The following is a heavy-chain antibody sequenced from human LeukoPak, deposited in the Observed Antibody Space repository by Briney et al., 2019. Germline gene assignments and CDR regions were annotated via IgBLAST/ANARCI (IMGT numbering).Heavy chain of an antibody. CDR1: GGISSSSYH. J-gene: IGHJ4*02. CDR3: GRLPSDWYYFDY. D-gene: IGHD3-9*01. V-gene: IGHV4-39*01. Sequence: SETLPLTCTVSGGISSSSYHWGWIRQPPGKGLEWIGSIYYSGTTYYNPSLKSRVTISVDTSKNQFSLKLSSVTAADTAVYYCGRLPSDWYYFDYWGQGTLVTVSS. CDR2: IYYSGTT.